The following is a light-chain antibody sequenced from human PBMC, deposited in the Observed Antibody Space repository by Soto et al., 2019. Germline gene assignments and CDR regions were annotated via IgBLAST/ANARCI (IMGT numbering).Light chain of an antibody. V-gene: IGKV3-20*01. J-gene: IGKJ2*01. CDR2: GAS. CDR1: QSVSRSY. Sequence: EIVLTQSPGTVSLSPGERATLSCRASQSVSRSYLAWYQLKPGQAPRLLIYGASSRATGIPDRFSGSGSGTDFTLTISRLEPEDVAVYYCQQYGSSTYTFGQGTKLEIK. CDR3: QQYGSSTYT.